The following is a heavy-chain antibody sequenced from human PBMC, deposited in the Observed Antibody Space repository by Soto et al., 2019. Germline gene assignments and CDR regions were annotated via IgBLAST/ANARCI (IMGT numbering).Heavy chain of an antibody. CDR1: GGSFSGYY. Sequence: SETLSLTCAVYGGSFSGYYWSWIRQPPGKGLEWIGEINHSGSTNYNPSLKSRVTISVDTSKNQFSLKLSSVTAADTAVYYCARGKQGGYAAAIKPPRNNWFDPWGQGTLVTVSS. J-gene: IGHJ5*02. D-gene: IGHD6-13*01. CDR3: ARGKQGGYAAAIKPPRNNWFDP. CDR2: INHSGST. V-gene: IGHV4-34*01.